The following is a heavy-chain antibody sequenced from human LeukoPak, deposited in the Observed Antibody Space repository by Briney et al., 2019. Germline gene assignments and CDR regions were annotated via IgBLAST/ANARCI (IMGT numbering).Heavy chain of an antibody. D-gene: IGHD5-18*01. V-gene: IGHV3-53*01. CDR1: GFTVSSNY. CDR3: AKDGPTRGYSYGYDY. Sequence: GGSLRLSCAASGFTVSSNYMSWVRQAPGKGLEWVSVIYSGGSTYYADSVKGRFTISRDNSKNTLYLQMNSLRAEDTAVYYCAKDGPTRGYSYGYDYWGQGTLVTVSS. J-gene: IGHJ4*02. CDR2: IYSGGST.